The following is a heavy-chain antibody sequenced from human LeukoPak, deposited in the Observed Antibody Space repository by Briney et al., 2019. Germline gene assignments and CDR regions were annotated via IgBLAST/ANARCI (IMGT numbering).Heavy chain of an antibody. CDR3: ARLSKQLTAGNPFDI. CDR1: GGSISNYY. CDR2: IYYSGST. Sequence: SETLSLTCTVSGGSISNYYWTWIRQPPGKGLEWIGYIYYSGSTNYNPSLKSRITISVDTSKNQFSLTLSSVTAADTAVYYCARLSKQLTAGNPFDIWGQWTMVTFSS. D-gene: IGHD6-13*01. V-gene: IGHV4-59*08. J-gene: IGHJ3*02.